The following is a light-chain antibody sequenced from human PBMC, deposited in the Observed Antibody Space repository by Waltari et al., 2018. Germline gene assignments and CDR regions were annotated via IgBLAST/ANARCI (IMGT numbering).Light chain of an antibody. J-gene: IGKJ5*01. Sequence: DVVMTQSPLSLPVTPGEPASISCRSSQSLLNSNGYPYLDWYLHKPGRSPRLLIYLGSNRDSGVPDRFSGSGSGTNFTLRISRVEAEDVGVYYCMQGTHTPWTFGQGTRLEIK. CDR1: QSLLNSNGYPY. V-gene: IGKV2-28*01. CDR3: MQGTHTPWT. CDR2: LGS.